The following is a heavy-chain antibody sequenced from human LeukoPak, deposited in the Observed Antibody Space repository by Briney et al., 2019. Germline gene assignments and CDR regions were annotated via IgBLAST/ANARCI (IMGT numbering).Heavy chain of an antibody. CDR2: IYSGGST. CDR1: GFTVSSNY. Sequence: GSLRLSCAASGFTVSSNYMRWVRQAPGKGLEWVSVIYSGGSTYYADSVKGRFTISRDNSKNTLYLQMNSLRAEDTAVYYCAREEGIAAAGSANYYYYYGMDVWGQGTTVTVSS. CDR3: AREEGIAAAGSANYYYYYGMDV. D-gene: IGHD6-13*01. V-gene: IGHV3-66*01. J-gene: IGHJ6*02.